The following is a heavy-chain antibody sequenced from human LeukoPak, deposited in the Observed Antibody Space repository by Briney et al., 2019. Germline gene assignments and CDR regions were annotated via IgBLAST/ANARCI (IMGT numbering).Heavy chain of an antibody. CDR1: GYSISSGYY. J-gene: IGHJ4*02. V-gene: IGHV4-38-2*01. D-gene: IGHD3/OR15-3a*01. CDR2: IYHSGST. Sequence: SETLSLTCAVSGYSISSGYYWGWIRQPPGKGLEWIGSIYHSGSTYYNPSLKSRVTISVDTSKNQFSLKLSSVTAADTAVYYCARQNRYDIYYFDYWGQGTLVTVPS. CDR3: ARQNRYDIYYFDY.